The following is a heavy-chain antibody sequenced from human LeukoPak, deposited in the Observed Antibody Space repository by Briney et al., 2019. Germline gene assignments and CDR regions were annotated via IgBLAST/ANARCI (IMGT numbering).Heavy chain of an antibody. V-gene: IGHV3-23*01. CDR2: ISGSGDST. Sequence: PGGSLRLSCAASGFTFRSNVVSWVRQAPGKGLEWVSAISGSGDSTYYADSVKGRFTISRDNAKNTLYLQMNSLRAEDTAVYYCANPSPLAASGTFDYWGQGTLVTVSS. D-gene: IGHD6-13*01. CDR3: ANPSPLAASGTFDY. J-gene: IGHJ4*02. CDR1: GFTFRSNV.